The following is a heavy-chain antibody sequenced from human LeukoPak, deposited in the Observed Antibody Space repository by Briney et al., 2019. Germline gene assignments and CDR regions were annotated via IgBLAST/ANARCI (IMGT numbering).Heavy chain of an antibody. D-gene: IGHD2-21*02. V-gene: IGHV4-59*01. CDR3: ASFLCGGDCYVDY. Sequence: PSETLSLTCTVSGGSISSYYWSWIRQPPGKGLEWIGYIYYSGSTNYNPSLTSRVTISVDTSKNQFSLKLSSVTAADTAVYCCASFLCGGDCYVDYWGQGTLVTVSS. J-gene: IGHJ4*02. CDR1: GGSISSYY. CDR2: IYYSGST.